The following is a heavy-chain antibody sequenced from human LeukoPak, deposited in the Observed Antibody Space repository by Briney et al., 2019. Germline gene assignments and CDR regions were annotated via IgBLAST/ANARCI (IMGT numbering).Heavy chain of an antibody. Sequence: PSETLSLTCAVYGGSFSGYYWSWIRQPPGKGLEWIGYIYYSGSTNYNPSPKSRVTISVDTSKNQFSLKLSSVTAADTAVYYCARRSGYDSLDYWGQGTLVTVSS. D-gene: IGHD5-12*01. V-gene: IGHV4-59*01. CDR3: ARRSGYDSLDY. J-gene: IGHJ4*02. CDR1: GGSFSGYY. CDR2: IYYSGST.